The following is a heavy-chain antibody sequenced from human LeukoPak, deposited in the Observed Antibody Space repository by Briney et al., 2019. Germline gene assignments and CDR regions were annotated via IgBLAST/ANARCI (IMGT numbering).Heavy chain of an antibody. J-gene: IGHJ3*02. V-gene: IGHV4-39*07. Sequence: PSETLSLTCTVSGGSISNSNYYWGWIRQPPGKGLAWIGNMYYSGITYYNPSLKSRVTISVDTSKNQFSLKLNSVTAADTAVYYCARDDSGASGAFDIWGQGTMVTVSS. CDR2: MYYSGIT. D-gene: IGHD3-22*01. CDR1: GGSISNSNYY. CDR3: ARDDSGASGAFDI.